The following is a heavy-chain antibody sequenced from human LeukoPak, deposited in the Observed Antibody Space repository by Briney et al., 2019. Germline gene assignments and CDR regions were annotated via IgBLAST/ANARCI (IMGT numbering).Heavy chain of an antibody. V-gene: IGHV4-39*01. Sequence: SETLSLTCTVSGGSISSSSYYWGWIRQPPGKGLEWIGSIYYSGSTYYNPSLKSRVTISVDTSKNQFSLKLSSVTAADTAVYYCAGLPVRGVIGFVDYWGQGTLVTVSS. D-gene: IGHD3-10*01. CDR2: IYYSGST. CDR1: GGSISSSSYY. CDR3: AGLPVRGVIGFVDY. J-gene: IGHJ4*02.